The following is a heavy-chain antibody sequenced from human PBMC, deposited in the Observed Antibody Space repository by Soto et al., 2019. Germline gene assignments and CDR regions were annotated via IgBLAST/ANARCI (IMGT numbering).Heavy chain of an antibody. CDR1: GGSISSANYY. CDR2: SYYSGSS. V-gene: IGHV4-31*03. D-gene: IGHD2-15*01. J-gene: IGHJ6*02. CDR3: ARDSGVAVGSTRYYYGMDV. Sequence: QVQLQESGPGLVKPSETLSLTCTVSGGSISSANYYWSWIRQHPGKGLEWIGHSYYSGSSYYNPSLQRRVTISVDTSKNQFSLQLSSVTVADTAVYYCARDSGVAVGSTRYYYGMDVWGQGTTVTVSS.